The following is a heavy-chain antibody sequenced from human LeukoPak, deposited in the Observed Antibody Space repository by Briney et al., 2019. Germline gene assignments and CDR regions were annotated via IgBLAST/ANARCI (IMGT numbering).Heavy chain of an antibody. J-gene: IGHJ4*02. CDR2: ISNDGSTK. CDR1: GFTFNMYG. V-gene: IGHV3-30*03. D-gene: IGHD2-2*01. CDR3: ARAAYCTSTSCHFSGYAQRPLDS. Sequence: GGSLRLSCAASGFTFNMYGMHWVRQAPGKGLEWVAGISNDGSTKDYADSVKGRFTISRDSSKKSMFLQMNSLRAEDTAVYYCARAAYCTSTSCHFSGYAQRPLDSWGQGTLVTVSS.